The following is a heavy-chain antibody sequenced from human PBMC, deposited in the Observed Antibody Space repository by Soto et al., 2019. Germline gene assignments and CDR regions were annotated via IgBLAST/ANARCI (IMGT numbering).Heavy chain of an antibody. CDR2: ISSSSSYI. J-gene: IGHJ6*02. CDR1: GFTYSSYS. Sequence: EVQLVESGGGLVKPGGSLRLSCAAAGFTYSSYSINGVRKAPGKGLEWVSSISSSSSYIYYADSVKGRFTISRDSAKNSLYLQMNSLRAEDTAVDYCARDRVSYYYGMDVWGQGTTVPVSS. V-gene: IGHV3-21*01. D-gene: IGHD6-6*01. CDR3: ARDRVSYYYGMDV.